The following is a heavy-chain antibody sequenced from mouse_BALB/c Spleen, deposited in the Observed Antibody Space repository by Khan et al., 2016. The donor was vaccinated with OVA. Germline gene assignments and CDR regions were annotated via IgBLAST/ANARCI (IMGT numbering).Heavy chain of an antibody. V-gene: IGHV10S3*01. CDR3: VREGWDY. CDR2: IRTKTYNYET. CDR1: GFTFNTSA. J-gene: IGHJ4*01. Sequence: EVQLVETGGGLVQPKGSLKLSCAATGFTFNTSAMTWVRQAPEKGLEWIARIRTKTYNYETYYADSVKDRFTISRDDSQSMLYLQMNNLTTEVTAMYFCVREGWDYWGQGTSVTVSS.